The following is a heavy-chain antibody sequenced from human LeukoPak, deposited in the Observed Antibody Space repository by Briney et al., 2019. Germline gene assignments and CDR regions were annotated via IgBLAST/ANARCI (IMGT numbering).Heavy chain of an antibody. Sequence: GGSLRLSCEASAFTFSSYWMSWVRQAPGEGLEWVANMKEDGGEINYVDSVKGRFTISRDNAKNSLFLQMNSLRVEDTAVYYCARDRGYFTFDYWGQGTLVTVSS. CDR3: ARDRGYFTFDY. CDR2: MKEDGGEI. CDR1: AFTFSSYW. V-gene: IGHV3-7*01. D-gene: IGHD3-10*01. J-gene: IGHJ4*02.